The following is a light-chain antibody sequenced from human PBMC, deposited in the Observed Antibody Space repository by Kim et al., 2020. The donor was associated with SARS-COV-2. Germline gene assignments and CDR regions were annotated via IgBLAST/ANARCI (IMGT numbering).Light chain of an antibody. V-gene: IGLV1-47*02. CDR2: SNT. J-gene: IGLJ3*02. Sequence: GHRDTIPRSGRSSRIGSNSGYLYQKLPGTAPKLLIYSNTLRPSGVPDRFSGSQSGASASLAIGGVRSEDEAGYYCATWDDSLSGWVFGGGTQLTVL. CDR1: SSRIGSNS. CDR3: ATWDDSLSGWV.